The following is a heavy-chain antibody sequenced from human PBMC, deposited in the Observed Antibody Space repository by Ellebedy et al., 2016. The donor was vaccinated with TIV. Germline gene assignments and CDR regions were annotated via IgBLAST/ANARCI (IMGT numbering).Heavy chain of an antibody. CDR2: IDPSDPRGTYT. V-gene: IGHV5-10-1*01. CDR1: GYSFTLYW. J-gene: IGHJ4*02. D-gene: IGHD7-27*01. CDR3: ARHELGSNAAFDS. Sequence: GGSLRLXCKGSGYSFTLYWISWVRQMPGKGLEWMGRIDPSDPRGTYTSYSPSFHGHVTISTDKSINTAYLQWSSLKASDTAMYYCARHELGSNAAFDSWGQGTLVMVSS.